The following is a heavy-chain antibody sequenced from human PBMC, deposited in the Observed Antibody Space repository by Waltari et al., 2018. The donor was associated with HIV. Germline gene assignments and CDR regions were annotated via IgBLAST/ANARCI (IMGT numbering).Heavy chain of an antibody. Sequence: EVQLVEPGGGLVQPGGSLRPSCADSGSNFTNSLIPWARQAPGKGLEWVANIKQDESEKYYVGSLKGRFTISRDNAKNSLFLQINSLGVEDTAVYYCAREALYDSSGYYFDYWGQGTLVTVSS. V-gene: IGHV3-7*01. CDR2: IKQDESEK. CDR3: AREALYDSSGYYFDY. D-gene: IGHD3-22*01. CDR1: GSNFTNSL. J-gene: IGHJ4*02.